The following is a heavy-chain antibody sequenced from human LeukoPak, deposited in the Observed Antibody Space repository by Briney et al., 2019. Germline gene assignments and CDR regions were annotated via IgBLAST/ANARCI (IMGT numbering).Heavy chain of an antibody. CDR2: IYYSGST. J-gene: IGHJ4*02. V-gene: IGHV4-39*07. D-gene: IGHD5-18*01. CDR1: GGSISSSSYY. CDR3: ARVLEYSYGDYYFDY. Sequence: PSETLSLTCTVSGGSISSSSYYWGWIRQPPGKGLEWIGSIYYSGSTYYNPSLKSRVAISVDTSKNQFSLKLSSVTAADTAVYYCARVLEYSYGDYYFDYWGQGTLVTVSS.